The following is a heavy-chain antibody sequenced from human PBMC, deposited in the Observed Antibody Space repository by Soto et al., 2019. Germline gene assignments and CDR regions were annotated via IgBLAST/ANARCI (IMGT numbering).Heavy chain of an antibody. CDR2: IYKTGST. J-gene: IGHJ5*02. V-gene: IGHV4-31*03. CDR1: GDSISSGGYY. D-gene: IGHD5-18*01. CDR3: ARGLRGVTALVLGFVRWFDP. Sequence: QVQLQESGPGLMKPSQTLSLICTVSGDSISSGGYYWGWIRQHPGKGLEWIGYIYKTGSTYYNPSLKSRLSISTDTSQNQFSLNLSSVTAADTAVYYCARGLRGVTALVLGFVRWFDPWGQGILVTVSS.